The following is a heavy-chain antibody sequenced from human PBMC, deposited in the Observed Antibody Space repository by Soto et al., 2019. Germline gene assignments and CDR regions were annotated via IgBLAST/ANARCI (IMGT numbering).Heavy chain of an antibody. V-gene: IGHV3-33*01. D-gene: IGHD2-15*01. CDR1: GFTFSSYG. CDR2: IWLDGSKK. J-gene: IGHJ4*02. CDR3: ARGIWSFDY. Sequence: QVQLVESGGGVVQPGRSLRLSCAASGFTFSSYGMHWVRQAPGKGLEWVAVIWLDGSKKDDADSVKGRFTISRDNSKNTLYLQMNSLRAEDPAVYYCARGIWSFDYWGQGTLVTVSS.